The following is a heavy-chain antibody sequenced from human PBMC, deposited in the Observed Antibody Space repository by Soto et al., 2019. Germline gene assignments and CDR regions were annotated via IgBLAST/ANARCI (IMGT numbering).Heavy chain of an antibody. J-gene: IGHJ4*02. CDR2: INAATGDT. Sequence: QVHLVQSGAEVKKPGASVKVSCKASGFVFSNYAFHWVRQAPGQRLEWMGWINAATGDTKYSQKFQGRVTITRGTSATTVDMELSSLRPEDTDVYYCARGMGIVIEYWLDVWGRGTLVTVSS. CDR1: GFVFSNYA. CDR3: ARGMGIVIEYWLDV. D-gene: IGHD2-2*01. V-gene: IGHV1-3*01.